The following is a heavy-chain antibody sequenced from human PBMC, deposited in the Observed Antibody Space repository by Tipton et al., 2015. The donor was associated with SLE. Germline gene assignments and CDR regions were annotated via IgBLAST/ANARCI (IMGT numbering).Heavy chain of an antibody. V-gene: IGHV4-59*01. Sequence: TLSLTCTVSGGSISSYYWSWIRQPPGKGLEWIGYIYYSGSTNYNPSLKSRVTISVDTSKNQFSLKLSSVTAADPAVYYCARVRSNYYYYYMDVWGKGTTVTISS. CDR2: IYYSGST. D-gene: IGHD4-11*01. J-gene: IGHJ6*03. CDR3: ARVRSNYYYYYMDV. CDR1: GGSISSYY.